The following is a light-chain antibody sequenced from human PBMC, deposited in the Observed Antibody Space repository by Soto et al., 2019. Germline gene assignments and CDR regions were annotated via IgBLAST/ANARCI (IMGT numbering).Light chain of an antibody. CDR2: GAS. J-gene: IGKJ3*01. CDR1: QSVSGN. V-gene: IGKV3-15*01. Sequence: EIVMTQSPATLSVSPGERATLSCRASQSVSGNLAWYQQKPGQAPRLLIYGASTRATGLPARFSGSGSGTEFTLTLSSLQSEDFALYYCQQYDHWPFTFGPGTKVHIK. CDR3: QQYDHWPFT.